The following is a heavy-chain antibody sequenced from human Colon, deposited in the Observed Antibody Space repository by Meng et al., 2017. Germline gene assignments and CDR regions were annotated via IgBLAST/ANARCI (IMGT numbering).Heavy chain of an antibody. CDR3: ARTMYREGGAFDV. Sequence: SETLSLTCTVSRDSISSYYWNWIRQPPGKGLEWIGYIDYSGSTIYNSSLQSRITISVDTFKDQFSLKVRSVTAADTAIYFCARTMYREGGAFDVWGQGTMVTVSS. CDR1: RDSISSYY. J-gene: IGHJ3*01. CDR2: IDYSGST. D-gene: IGHD3-10*01. V-gene: IGHV4-59*01.